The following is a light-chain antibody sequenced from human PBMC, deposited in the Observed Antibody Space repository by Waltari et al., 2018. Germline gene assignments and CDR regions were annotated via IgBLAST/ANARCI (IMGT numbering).Light chain of an antibody. J-gene: IGLJ3*02. Sequence: SYELTQPPSLSVSPGQTAGITCSGHGLKRKYAYWYQQKSGKAPVVVIYDDNKRPSGNLVRFSGSASGRMAPLTSSGAQAEDEADYYCYSADVNNYGAFGGGTKLTV. CDR3: YSADVNNYGA. CDR1: GLKRKY. V-gene: IGLV3-10*01. CDR2: DDN.